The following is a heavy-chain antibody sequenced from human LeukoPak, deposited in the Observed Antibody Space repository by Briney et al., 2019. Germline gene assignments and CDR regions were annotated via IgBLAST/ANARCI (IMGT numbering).Heavy chain of an antibody. CDR1: GFTFSSYA. CDR3: VKDRVLVGELDY. CDR2: IISSGVIT. V-gene: IGHV3-23*01. D-gene: IGHD2-8*02. J-gene: IGHJ4*02. Sequence: GGSLRLSCAASGFTFSSYAMSWVRQAPGKGLEWVSCIISSGVITYYAHSVKGRLTISRDNSKNTLYLQMSSLRAEDTAVYYCVKDRVLVGELDYWGQGTLVTVSS.